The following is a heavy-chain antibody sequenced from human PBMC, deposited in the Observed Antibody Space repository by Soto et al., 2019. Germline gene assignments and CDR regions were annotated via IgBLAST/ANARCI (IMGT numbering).Heavy chain of an antibody. Sequence: SVKVACKASGGTFSSYTISWVRQAPGQGLEWMGRIIPILGIANYAQKFQGRVTITADKSTSTAYMELSSLRSEDTAVYYCATDRRVQDIVVVPATNYWGQGTLVTVS. D-gene: IGHD2-2*01. J-gene: IGHJ4*02. CDR1: GGTFSSYT. CDR2: IIPILGIA. CDR3: ATDRRVQDIVVVPATNY. V-gene: IGHV1-69*02.